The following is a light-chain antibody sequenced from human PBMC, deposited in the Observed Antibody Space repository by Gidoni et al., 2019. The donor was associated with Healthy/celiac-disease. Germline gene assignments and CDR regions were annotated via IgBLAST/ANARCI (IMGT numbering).Light chain of an antibody. CDR1: SSNNGAGYD. CDR2: GNS. Sequence: QSVLTQPPSVSGAPGQRVTISCTGSSSNNGAGYDVHWYQQLPGTAPKLLIYGNSNRPSVVPDRFSGSKSGTSASLAITGLQAEDEADYYCQSYDSSLSGVVFGGGTKLTVL. V-gene: IGLV1-40*01. CDR3: QSYDSSLSGVV. J-gene: IGLJ2*01.